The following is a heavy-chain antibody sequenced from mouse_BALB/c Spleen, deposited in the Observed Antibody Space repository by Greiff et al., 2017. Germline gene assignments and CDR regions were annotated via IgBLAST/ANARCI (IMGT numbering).Heavy chain of an antibody. V-gene: IGHV14-3*02. CDR2: IDPANGNT. J-gene: IGHJ4*01. D-gene: IGHD2-3*01. Sequence: EVKLQESGAELVKPGASVKLSCTASGFNIKDTYMHWVKQRPEQGLEWIGRIDPANGNTKYDPKFQGKATITADTSSNTAYLQLSSLTSEDTAVYYCARYDGYPYAMDYWGQGTSVTVSS. CDR1: GFNIKDTY. CDR3: ARYDGYPYAMDY.